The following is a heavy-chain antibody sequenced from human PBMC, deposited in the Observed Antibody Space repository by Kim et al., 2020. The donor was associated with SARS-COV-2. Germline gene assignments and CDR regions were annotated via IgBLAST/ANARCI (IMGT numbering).Heavy chain of an antibody. J-gene: IGHJ4*02. CDR3: AKDILAEAGTRGIDY. V-gene: IGHV3-9*01. Sequence: GGSLRLSCAASGFTFDDYAMHWVRQAPGKGLEWVAGISWDGGSIGYADSVKGRFTISRDNAKNSLYLQMNSLRAEDTALYYCAKDILAEAGTRGIDYWGQGTLVTVSS. D-gene: IGHD6-13*01. CDR1: GFTFDDYA. CDR2: ISWDGGSI.